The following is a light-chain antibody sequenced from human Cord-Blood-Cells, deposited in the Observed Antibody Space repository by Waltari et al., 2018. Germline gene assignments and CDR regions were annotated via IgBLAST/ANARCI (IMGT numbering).Light chain of an antibody. Sequence: DIQMTTSPSTLSASVGDRVTITCRASQSISSWLAWYQQKPGKAPKLLIYDASSLESGVPSRFSGSGSGTEFTLTISSLQPDDFATYYCQQYNSYRTFGQGTKVEIK. CDR2: DAS. J-gene: IGKJ1*01. CDR1: QSISSW. V-gene: IGKV1-5*01. CDR3: QQYNSYRT.